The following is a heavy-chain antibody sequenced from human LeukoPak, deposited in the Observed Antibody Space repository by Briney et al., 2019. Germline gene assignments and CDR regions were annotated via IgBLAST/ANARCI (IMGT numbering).Heavy chain of an antibody. V-gene: IGHV1-18*01. CDR1: GYTFTSYG. CDR3: AFVPSSGYNPDY. Sequence: ASVKVSCKASGYTFTSYGISWVRQAPGQGLEWMGWISAYNGNTNYAQKFQGRVTMTRDTSISTAYMELSRLRSDDTAVYYCAFVPSSGYNPDYWGQGTLVTVSS. CDR2: ISAYNGNT. D-gene: IGHD3-22*01. J-gene: IGHJ4*02.